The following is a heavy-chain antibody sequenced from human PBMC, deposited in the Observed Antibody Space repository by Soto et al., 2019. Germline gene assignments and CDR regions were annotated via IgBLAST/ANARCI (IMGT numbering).Heavy chain of an antibody. CDR3: ARDIAVGYYYYYYGMDV. J-gene: IGHJ6*02. Sequence: ASVKVSCKASGYTFTSYYMHWVRQAPGQGLEWMGIINPSGGSTSYAQKFQGRVTMTRDTSTSTVYVELSSLRSEDTAVYYCARDIAVGYYYYYYGMDVWGQGTTVTVS. D-gene: IGHD6-19*01. CDR2: INPSGGST. CDR1: GYTFTSYY. V-gene: IGHV1-46*01.